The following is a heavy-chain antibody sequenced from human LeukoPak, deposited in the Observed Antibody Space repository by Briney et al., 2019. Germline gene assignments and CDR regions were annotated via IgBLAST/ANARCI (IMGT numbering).Heavy chain of an antibody. Sequence: AGGSLRLSCAASGFTFNNYWMSWVRQASGKGLEWVANMQQDGSERYYVDSVKGRFTISRDNAKNSLYLQMNSLRAEDTAVYYCARDKVVGATYFDYWGQGTLVTVSS. CDR3: ARDKVVGATYFDY. CDR1: GFTFNNYW. J-gene: IGHJ4*02. CDR2: MQQDGSER. D-gene: IGHD1-26*01. V-gene: IGHV3-7*01.